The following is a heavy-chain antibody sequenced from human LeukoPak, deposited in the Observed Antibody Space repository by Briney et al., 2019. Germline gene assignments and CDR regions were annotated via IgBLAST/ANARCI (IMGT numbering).Heavy chain of an antibody. D-gene: IGHD5-12*01. CDR1: GFTFSGSA. J-gene: IGHJ1*01. CDR3: AVASQGSSQH. V-gene: IGHV3-73*01. Sequence: GGSLRLSCAASGFTFSGSAMHWVRQASGKGLEWVCRVRSKANSYSTAYAASGKGRFTISRDDSTNTTYLQINSSNTEDTAVPYCAVASQGSSQHWGPGTLVTVSS. CDR2: VRSKANSYST.